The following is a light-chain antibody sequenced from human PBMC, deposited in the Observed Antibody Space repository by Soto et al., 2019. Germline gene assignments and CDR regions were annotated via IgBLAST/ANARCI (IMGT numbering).Light chain of an antibody. V-gene: IGLV2-23*02. CDR3: CSYAGSSTPYV. J-gene: IGLJ1*01. CDR2: EVS. Sequence: NHVGNECRSPGSPYHNTCTGTSSDVGSYNLGSWYQQHPGKAPKLMIYEVSKRPSGVSNRFSGSKSGNTASLTISGLQAEDEADYYCCSYAGSSTPYVFGTGTKVTVL. CDR1: SSDVGSYNL.